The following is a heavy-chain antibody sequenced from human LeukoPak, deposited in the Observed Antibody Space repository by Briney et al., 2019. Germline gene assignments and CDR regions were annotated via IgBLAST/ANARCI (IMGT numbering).Heavy chain of an antibody. D-gene: IGHD5-12*01. CDR1: GGSISSYY. V-gene: IGHV4-59*01. J-gene: IGHJ4*02. CDR3: ARADSGYHCRFDY. CDR2: IYYSGST. Sequence: SETLSLTWTVSGGSISSYYWSWIRQPPGKGLEWIGYIYYSGSTNYNPSLKSRVTISVDTSKNQFSLKLSSVTAADTAVYYCARADSGYHCRFDYWGQGTLVTVSS.